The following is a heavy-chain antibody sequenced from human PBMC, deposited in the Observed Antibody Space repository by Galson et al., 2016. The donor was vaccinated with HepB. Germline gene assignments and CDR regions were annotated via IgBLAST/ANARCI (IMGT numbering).Heavy chain of an antibody. V-gene: IGHV4-4*02. CDR1: GGSISRNNW. CDR2: IFHNGNT. CDR3: ARRMNYYDSGTYYYLFDY. J-gene: IGHJ4*02. D-gene: IGHD3-22*01. Sequence: ETLSLTCGVSGGSISRNNWWSWVRQPPGKGLEWIGEIFHNGNTNYNPSLKSRVTISVDKSKNQFSLKLSSVTAADTAGYYCARRMNYYDSGTYYYLFDYWGQGTLVTVSS.